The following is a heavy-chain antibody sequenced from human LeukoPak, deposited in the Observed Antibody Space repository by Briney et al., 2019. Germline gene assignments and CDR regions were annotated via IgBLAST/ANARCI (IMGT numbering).Heavy chain of an antibody. CDR3: AKQRDIVVVVAALDY. CDR1: GYTFTSYA. CDR2: INAGNGNT. V-gene: IGHV1-3*01. D-gene: IGHD2-15*01. Sequence: ASVKVSCKASGYTFTSYAMHWVRQAPGQRLEWMGWINAGNGNTKYSQKFQGRVTITRDTSASTAYMELSSLRSEDTAVYYCAKQRDIVVVVAALDYWGQGTLVTASS. J-gene: IGHJ4*02.